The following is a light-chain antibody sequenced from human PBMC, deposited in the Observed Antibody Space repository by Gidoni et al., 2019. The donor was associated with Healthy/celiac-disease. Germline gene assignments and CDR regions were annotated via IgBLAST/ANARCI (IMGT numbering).Light chain of an antibody. V-gene: IGKV1-33*01. Sequence: QMTPPPSSLSASVRDRVTITCQASQDISNYLNWYQQKPGKAPKLLIYDASNWATGVPSRFSGSGSGTDFTFTISSLQPEDIATYYCQQYDNPPVTFGQGTRLEIK. CDR3: QQYDNPPVT. CDR2: DAS. CDR1: QDISNY. J-gene: IGKJ5*01.